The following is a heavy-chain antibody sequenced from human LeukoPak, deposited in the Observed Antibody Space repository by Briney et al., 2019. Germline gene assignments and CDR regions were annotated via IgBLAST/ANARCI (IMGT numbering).Heavy chain of an antibody. CDR1: GFTFSSYG. J-gene: IGHJ6*02. CDR2: IWYDGSNK. V-gene: IGHV3-33*01. Sequence: HPGRSLRLSCAASGFTFSSYGMHWVRQAPGKGLEWVAVIWYDGSNKYYADSVKGRFTISRDNSKNTLYLQMNSLRAEDTAVYYCARDMARGYCSGGSCYSQDYYYGMDVWGQGTTVTVSS. CDR3: ARDMARGYCSGGSCYSQDYYYGMDV. D-gene: IGHD2-15*01.